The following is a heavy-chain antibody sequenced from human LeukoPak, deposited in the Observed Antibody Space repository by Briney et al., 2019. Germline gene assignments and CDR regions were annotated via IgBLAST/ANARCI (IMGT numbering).Heavy chain of an antibody. CDR1: GFTFSSYS. CDR3: ARDGDSSGYYAAFDI. D-gene: IGHD3-22*01. V-gene: IGHV3-48*02. J-gene: IGHJ3*02. CDR2: ISSSSSII. Sequence: GGSLRLSCAASGFTFSSYSMNWGRQAPGNGVEWLSYISSSSSIIYYAASVKGRFTISRDNAKNSLYMQMNSLRDEDTAVYYCARDGDSSGYYAAFDIWGQGTMVTVSS.